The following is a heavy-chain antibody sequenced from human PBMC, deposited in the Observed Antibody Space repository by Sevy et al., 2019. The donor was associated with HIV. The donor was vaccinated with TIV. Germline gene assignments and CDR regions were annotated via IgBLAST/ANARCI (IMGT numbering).Heavy chain of an antibody. D-gene: IGHD5-18*01. CDR2: IRSKAYGGTT. Sequence: GGSLRLSCTASAFTFGDYAMNWFRQAPGKGLEWVGFIRSKAYGGTTEYAASVKGRFTISRDDSKSIAYLQMNSLKTEDTAVYYCSRGRGYSYGYVDYWGQGTLVTVSS. V-gene: IGHV3-49*03. CDR3: SRGRGYSYGYVDY. CDR1: AFTFGDYA. J-gene: IGHJ4*02.